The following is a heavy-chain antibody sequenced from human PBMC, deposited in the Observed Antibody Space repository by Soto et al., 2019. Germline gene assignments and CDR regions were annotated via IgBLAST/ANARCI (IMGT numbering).Heavy chain of an antibody. CDR1: GGSISSYY. Sequence: SETLSLTCTVSGGSISSYYWSWIRQPPGKGLEWIGYIYYSGSTNYNPPLKSRVTISVDTSKNQFSLKLSSVTAADTAVYYCARLLLNYDFWSGLDAFDIWGQGTMVTVSS. V-gene: IGHV4-59*01. CDR2: IYYSGST. D-gene: IGHD3-3*01. J-gene: IGHJ3*02. CDR3: ARLLLNYDFWSGLDAFDI.